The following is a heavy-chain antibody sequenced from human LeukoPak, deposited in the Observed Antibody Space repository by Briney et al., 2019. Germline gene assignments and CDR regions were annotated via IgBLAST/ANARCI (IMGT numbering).Heavy chain of an antibody. D-gene: IGHD6-19*01. V-gene: IGHV1-69*01. J-gene: IGHJ1*01. CDR3: ARQVAGTGYFQN. Sequence: SVKVSCKASGGTFSSYAISWVRQAPGQGLEWMGGIIPIFGTANYAQKFQGRVTITADESTSTAYMELSSLRSEDTAVYYCARQVAGTGYFQNWGQGTLVTVSS. CDR1: GGTFSSYA. CDR2: IIPIFGTA.